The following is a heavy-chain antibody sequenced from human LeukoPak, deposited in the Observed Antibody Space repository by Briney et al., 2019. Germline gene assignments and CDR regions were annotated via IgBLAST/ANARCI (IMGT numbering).Heavy chain of an antibody. CDR3: ASLPRRVRYYYYYGMDV. Sequence: SETLSLTCAVYGGSFSGYYWSWIRQPPGKGLEWIGEINHSGSTNYNPSLKSRVTITVDTYKNQFSVKLSSVSAADTAVYYCASLPRRVRYYYYYGMDVWGQGTTVTVSS. J-gene: IGHJ6*02. V-gene: IGHV4-34*01. CDR2: INHSGST. CDR1: GGSFSGYY.